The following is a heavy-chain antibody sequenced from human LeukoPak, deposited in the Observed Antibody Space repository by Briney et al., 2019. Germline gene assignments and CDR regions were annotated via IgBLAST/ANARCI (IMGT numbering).Heavy chain of an antibody. D-gene: IGHD4-17*01. J-gene: IGHJ4*02. V-gene: IGHV1-8*01. Sequence: GASVKVSCKASGYTFTSYDINWVRQATGQGLEWMGWMNPNSGNTGYAQKFQGRVTMTRDTSTSTVYMELSRLRSDDTAIYYCARLPRNYGDYVAYWGQGTLVTVSS. CDR2: MNPNSGNT. CDR3: ARLPRNYGDYVAY. CDR1: GYTFTSYD.